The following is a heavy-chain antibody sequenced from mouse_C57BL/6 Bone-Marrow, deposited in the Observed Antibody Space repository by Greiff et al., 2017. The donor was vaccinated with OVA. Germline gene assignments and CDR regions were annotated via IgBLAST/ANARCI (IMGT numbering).Heavy chain of an antibody. CDR1: GFTFTDYY. J-gene: IGHJ4*01. D-gene: IGHD1-1*01. Sequence: EVKLMESGGGLVKPGGSLSLSCAASGFTFTDYYMSWVRQPPGKALEWLGFISNKANGYTTEYSASVKGRFTISRDNSKSIPYLQMNALRAEDSATKYCARDLPSSTVVGEDYWGQGTSVTVSS. CDR2: ISNKANGYTT. CDR3: ARDLPSSTVVGEDY. V-gene: IGHV7-3*01.